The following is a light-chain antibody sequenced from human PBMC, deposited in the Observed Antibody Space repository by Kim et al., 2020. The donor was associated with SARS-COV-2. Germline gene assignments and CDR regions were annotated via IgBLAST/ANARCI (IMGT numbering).Light chain of an antibody. CDR1: KLEDKY. J-gene: IGLJ3*02. Sequence: VSPGQTASVTCSGDKLEDKYSSWYQQKPGQAPVLVIYQDTKRPSGIPDRFSASISGNTATLTISGTQPLDEADYYCQTWDKTTAVFGGGTKVTVL. V-gene: IGLV3-1*01. CDR3: QTWDKTTAV. CDR2: QDT.